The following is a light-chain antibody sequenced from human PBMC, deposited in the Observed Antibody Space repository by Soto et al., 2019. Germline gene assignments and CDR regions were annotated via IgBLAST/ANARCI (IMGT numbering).Light chain of an antibody. CDR1: QDIRTV. CDR3: LQHNAYPWA. Sequence: DIQMTQSPSSLSASIGARVTITCRASQDIRTVLVWYQQKPGKAPNRLIYSASTLQSGVPSRFSGSGSGKQFTLTISSLQPEDFATCFCLQHNAYPWACGPGTEVEV. J-gene: IGKJ1*01. CDR2: SAS. V-gene: IGKV1-17*01.